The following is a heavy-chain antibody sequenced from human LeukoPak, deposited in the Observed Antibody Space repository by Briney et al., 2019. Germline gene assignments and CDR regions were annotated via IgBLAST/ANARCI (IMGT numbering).Heavy chain of an antibody. D-gene: IGHD2-15*01. V-gene: IGHV4-38-2*02. J-gene: IGHJ4*02. Sequence: SETLSLTCTVSGYSISSGYYWGWIRQPPGKGLEWIGSIYYSGSTYYNPSLKSRVTISVDTSKNQFSLKLSSVTAADTAVYYCARGPRWSFDYWGQGTLVTVSS. CDR3: ARGPRWSFDY. CDR2: IYYSGST. CDR1: GYSISSGYY.